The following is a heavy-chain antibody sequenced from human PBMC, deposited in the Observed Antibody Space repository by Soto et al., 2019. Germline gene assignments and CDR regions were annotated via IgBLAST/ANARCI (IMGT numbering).Heavy chain of an antibody. CDR2: IYYSEST. CDR1: GGSISSSSYY. J-gene: IGHJ5*02. D-gene: IGHD2-15*01. Sequence: QLQLQESGPGRVKPSETLSLTCTVAGGSISSSSYYWGLIRPPPGKGLEWTWSIYYSESTYYNPSLKRRVTVTGDTSKTTFSLQLTSVADADTAVYYCARHGGYCSGGSSPPGNWSDPWRQGTLLTVSS. V-gene: IGHV4-39*01. CDR3: ARHGGYCSGGSSPPGNWSDP.